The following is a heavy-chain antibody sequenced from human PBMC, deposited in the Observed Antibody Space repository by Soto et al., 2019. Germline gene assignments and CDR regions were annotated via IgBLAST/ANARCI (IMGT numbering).Heavy chain of an antibody. CDR3: AKDTTRRGFDY. Sequence: EVQLVESGGGLVQPGRSLRLSCAASGFTFDDYAMHWVRQAPGKGLEWVSGISWNSGNIGDADSVKGRFTISRDNAKNSLYLQMNSLRAEDTALYYCAKDTTRRGFDYWGQGTLVAVSS. V-gene: IGHV3-9*01. CDR2: ISWNSGNI. CDR1: GFTFDDYA. D-gene: IGHD1-1*01. J-gene: IGHJ4*02.